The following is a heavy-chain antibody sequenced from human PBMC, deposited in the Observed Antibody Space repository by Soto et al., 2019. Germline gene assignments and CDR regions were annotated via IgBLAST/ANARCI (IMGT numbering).Heavy chain of an antibody. CDR3: AREKGYISGPKNFDS. V-gene: IGHV4-30-4*01. CDR2: IYDSGSS. Sequence: NPSETLSLTCTVSGGSVSSGDYFWSWIRQPPGKGLEWIGYIYDSGSSYYNPSLKSRVTMSVDTSKNQFSLKLRSVTAADTAMYYCAREKGYISGPKNFDSWGRGTLVTVSS. CDR1: GGSVSSGDYF. D-gene: IGHD5-12*01. J-gene: IGHJ4*02.